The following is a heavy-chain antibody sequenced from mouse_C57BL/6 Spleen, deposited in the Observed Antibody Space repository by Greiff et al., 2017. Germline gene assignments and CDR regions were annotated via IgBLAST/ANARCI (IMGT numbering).Heavy chain of an antibody. J-gene: IGHJ4*01. D-gene: IGHD2-5*01. V-gene: IGHV1-81*01. CDR1: GYTFTSYG. Sequence: QVQLQQSGAELARPGASVKLSCKASGYTFTSYGISWVKQRPGQGLEWIGEIYPRSGNTYYNEKFKGKATLTADKSSSTAYMELRSLTSEDAAVYFCARSGSNGYVMDYWGQGTSVTVSS. CDR2: IYPRSGNT. CDR3: ARSGSNGYVMDY.